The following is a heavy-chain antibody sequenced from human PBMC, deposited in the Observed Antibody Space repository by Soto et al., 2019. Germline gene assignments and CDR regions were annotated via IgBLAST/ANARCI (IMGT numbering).Heavy chain of an antibody. V-gene: IGHV3-49*03. CDR2: IRSKAYGGTT. J-gene: IGHJ4*02. D-gene: IGHD1-26*01. CDR3: TRGLGFSDY. CDR1: GFTFSSYA. Sequence: GGSLRLSCAASGFTFSSYAMSWFRQAPGKGLEWVGFIRSKAYGGTTEYAASVKGRFTISRDDSKSIAYLQMNSLKTEDTAVYYCTRGLGFSDYWGQGTPVTVSS.